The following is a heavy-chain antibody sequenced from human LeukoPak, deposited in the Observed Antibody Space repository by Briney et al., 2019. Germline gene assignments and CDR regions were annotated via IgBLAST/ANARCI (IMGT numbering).Heavy chain of an antibody. CDR1: GFTLTSRA. J-gene: IGHJ3*02. CDR3: ARVRDSSGWFEDAFDI. V-gene: IGHV3-23*01. Sequence: GGSLRLSCAVSGFTLTSRAMSWVRQAPGKGLEWVSGISGSGSTFYADSVKGRFTISGDNSKNTLYLQMNSLRAEDTAVYYCARVRDSSGWFEDAFDIWGQGTMVTVSS. D-gene: IGHD6-19*01. CDR2: ISGSGST.